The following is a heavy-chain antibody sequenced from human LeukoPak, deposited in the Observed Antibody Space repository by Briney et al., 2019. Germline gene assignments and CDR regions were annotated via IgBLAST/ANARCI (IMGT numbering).Heavy chain of an antibody. CDR3: ARDLPRSGSPFDY. CDR2: INPNSGAT. Sequence: ALLRVCCKASGYTFTGYYMYSVRQAPGQGLKWMGRINPNSGATHQARKFQGRVTTTRDASINRVYMELSRLRSDDTAGYYCARDLPRSGSPFDYWGQGTLVTVPS. CDR1: GYTFTGYY. D-gene: IGHD3-10*01. J-gene: IGHJ4*02. V-gene: IGHV1-2*06.